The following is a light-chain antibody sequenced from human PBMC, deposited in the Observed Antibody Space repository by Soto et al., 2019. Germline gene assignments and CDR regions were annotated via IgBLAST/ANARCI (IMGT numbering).Light chain of an antibody. Sequence: QAVVTQEPSLTVSPGGTVTLTCGSSTGAVTSNHHPYWFQQKAGQAPRTLIYDTSNKHSWTPARFSGSLLGDKAALTLSGAQPEDEDQYYCLLSYNAARVFGGGTQLTVL. J-gene: IGLJ2*01. V-gene: IGLV7-46*01. CDR2: DTS. CDR3: LLSYNAARV. CDR1: TGAVTSNHH.